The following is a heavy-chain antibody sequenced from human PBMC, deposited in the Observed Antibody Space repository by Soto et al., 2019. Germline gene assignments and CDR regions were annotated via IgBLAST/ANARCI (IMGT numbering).Heavy chain of an antibody. Sequence: GGSLRLSCAASGFSFSNAWMSWVRQAPGKGLEWVGRIKSKTDDGTTDYAAPVKGRFTISRDDSKNTLYLQINSLKTEDTAVYYCTTSFYDYVWGTYRYTGVDSWGQGTLVTVSS. D-gene: IGHD3-16*02. CDR2: IKSKTDDGTT. CDR1: GFSFSNAW. J-gene: IGHJ4*02. V-gene: IGHV3-15*01. CDR3: TTSFYDYVWGTYRYTGVDS.